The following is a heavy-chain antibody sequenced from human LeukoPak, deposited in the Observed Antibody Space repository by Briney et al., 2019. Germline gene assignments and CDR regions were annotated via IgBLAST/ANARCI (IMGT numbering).Heavy chain of an antibody. CDR3: ATDDVTTGTKTALGY. V-gene: IGHV1-58*01. CDR1: GFTFTSSA. Sequence: SVKVSCKASGFTFTSSAVQWVRQARGQRLEWIGWIVVGSGNTNYAQKFQGRVTINRDMSTSTAYMELSSLRSEDTAVYYCATDDVTTGTKTALGYWGQGTLVTVSS. J-gene: IGHJ4*02. CDR2: IVVGSGNT. D-gene: IGHD1-1*01.